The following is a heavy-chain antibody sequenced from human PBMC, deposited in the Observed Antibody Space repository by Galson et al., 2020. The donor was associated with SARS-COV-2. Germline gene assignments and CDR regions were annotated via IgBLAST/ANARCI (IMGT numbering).Heavy chain of an antibody. Sequence: ASVKVSCKASGYTFTGYYMHWVRQAPGQGLEWMGWINPNSGSTNYAQKFQGRVTMTRDTSISTAYMELSRLRSDDTAVYYCARGGVNSSGWRTYYYYGMDVWGQGTTVTVSS. V-gene: IGHV1-2*02. CDR2: INPNSGST. J-gene: IGHJ6*02. CDR1: GYTFTGYY. D-gene: IGHD6-19*01. CDR3: ARGGVNSSGWRTYYYYGMDV.